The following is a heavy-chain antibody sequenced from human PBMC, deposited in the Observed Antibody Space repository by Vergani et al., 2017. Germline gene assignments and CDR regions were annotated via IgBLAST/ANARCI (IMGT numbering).Heavy chain of an antibody. CDR3: ARQGHRERGSSSWYEFSYYYYGMDV. V-gene: IGHV4-39*01. J-gene: IGHJ6*02. Sequence: QVRLQESGPGLVKPSETLSLTCTVSGASVSSSVSSSGYSWGWLRQPPGKGLEWIASLYYRGNAYYSPSLRSRLTISVDTSKNQFSLRLNSVTAADTAVYYCARQGHRERGSSSWYEFSYYYYGMDVWGQGTTVTVSS. CDR2: LYYRGNA. D-gene: IGHD6-13*01. CDR1: GASVSSSVSSSGYS.